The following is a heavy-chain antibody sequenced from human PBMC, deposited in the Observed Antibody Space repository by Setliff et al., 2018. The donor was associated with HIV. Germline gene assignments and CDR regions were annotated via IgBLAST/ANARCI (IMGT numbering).Heavy chain of an antibody. V-gene: IGHV1-46*01. CDR1: GGTFSSYV. Sequence: ASVKVSCKASGGTFSSYVISWVRQAPGQGLEWMGIINPNGDIMNPGDYSARYAQKFQGRVTMTRDTSTSTVYMELSSLRSEDTAVYYCARVRTSTGAQYWGQGTLVTVSS. J-gene: IGHJ4*02. CDR2: INPNGDIMNPGDYSA. D-gene: IGHD1-1*01. CDR3: ARVRTSTGAQY.